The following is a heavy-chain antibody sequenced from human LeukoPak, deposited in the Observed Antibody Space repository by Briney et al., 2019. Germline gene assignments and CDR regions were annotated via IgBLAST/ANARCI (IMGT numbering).Heavy chain of an antibody. CDR1: GFTVSSNY. J-gene: IGHJ4*02. Sequence: PGGSLRLSCAASGFTVSSNYMSWVRQAPGKGLEWVSYISSSSSTIYYADSVKGRFTISRDNAKNSLYLQMNSLRDEDTAVYYCARDIAVTAAGVDYWGQGTLVTVSS. CDR2: ISSSSSTI. V-gene: IGHV3-48*02. CDR3: ARDIAVTAAGVDY. D-gene: IGHD2-21*02.